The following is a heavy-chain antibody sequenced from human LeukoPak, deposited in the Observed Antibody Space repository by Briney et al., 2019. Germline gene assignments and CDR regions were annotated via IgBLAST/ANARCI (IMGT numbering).Heavy chain of an antibody. V-gene: IGHV4-30-2*01. CDR3: ARGSRIAAAALDY. D-gene: IGHD6-13*01. J-gene: IGHJ4*02. CDR1: GVSISSGGYS. CDR2: IYHSGST. Sequence: SETLSLTCAVSGVSISSGGYSWSWIRQPPGKGLEWIGYIYHSGSTYYNPSLKSRVTISVDRSKNQFSLKLSSVTAADTAVYYCARGSRIAAAALDYWGQGTLVTVSS.